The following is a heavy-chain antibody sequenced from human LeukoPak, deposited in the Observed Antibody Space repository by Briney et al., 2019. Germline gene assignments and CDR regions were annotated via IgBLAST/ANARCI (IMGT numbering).Heavy chain of an antibody. CDR1: GYTFTSYG. Sequence: GASVKVSCKASGYTFTSYGISWVRQAPGQGLEWMGWISAYNGNTNYAQKLQGRVTMTTDASTSTAYMELRSLRSDDTAVYYCARGPLDCTNGVCYEGGRDYWGQGTLVTVSS. CDR2: ISAYNGNT. V-gene: IGHV1-18*01. J-gene: IGHJ4*02. D-gene: IGHD2-8*01. CDR3: ARGPLDCTNGVCYEGGRDY.